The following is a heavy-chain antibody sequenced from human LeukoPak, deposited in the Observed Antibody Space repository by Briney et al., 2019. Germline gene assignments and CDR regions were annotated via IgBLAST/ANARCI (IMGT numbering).Heavy chain of an antibody. Sequence: SETLSLTCTVSGGSIKSNYWSWIRQPPGKGLEWIGYVYYSGSTNYNPSLKCRVTISLDTSKSQFSLKLSSVTTADPAVYYCAREGDPGSGYNYGNWLDPWGQGTLVTVSS. J-gene: IGHJ5*02. CDR3: AREGDPGSGYNYGNWLDP. D-gene: IGHD5-12*01. CDR2: VYYSGST. V-gene: IGHV4-59*01. CDR1: GGSIKSNY.